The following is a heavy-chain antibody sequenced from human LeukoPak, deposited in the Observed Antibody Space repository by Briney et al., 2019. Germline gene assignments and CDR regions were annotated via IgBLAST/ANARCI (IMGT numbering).Heavy chain of an antibody. CDR1: GCSFSTYS. J-gene: IGHJ3*01. CDR3: VSELYFSDSSGL. D-gene: IGHD3-22*01. V-gene: IGHV3-21*03. Sequence: GGSLRLSCAASGCSFSTYSMSWVRQAPGKGLEWVSAITRSSSSIYYADSVKGRFTISRDNAKKSVYLQMNSLRAEDTAVYYCVSELYFSDSSGLWGPGTMVTVSS. CDR2: ITRSSSSI.